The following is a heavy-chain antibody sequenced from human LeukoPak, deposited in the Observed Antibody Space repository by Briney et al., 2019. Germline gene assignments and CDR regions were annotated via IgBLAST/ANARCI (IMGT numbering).Heavy chain of an antibody. CDR3: ARERTCSSTSCYGAYYYYYYMDV. CDR2: MHTSGRT. CDR1: GGSISSGSYS. V-gene: IGHV4-61*02. Sequence: SETLSLTCTVSGGSISSGSYSWSWIRQPAGKGLEWIGRMHTSGRTNYNPSLKSRVTISVDTSKNQFSLKLSSVTAADTAVYYCARERTCSSTSCYGAYYYYYYMDVWGKGTTVTISS. J-gene: IGHJ6*03. D-gene: IGHD2-2*01.